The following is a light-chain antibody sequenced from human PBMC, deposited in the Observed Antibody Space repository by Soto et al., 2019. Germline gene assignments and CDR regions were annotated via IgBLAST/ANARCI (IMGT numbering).Light chain of an antibody. CDR3: QSYDSSLNRV. CDR1: SSNIGARYD. Sequence: QSVLTQPPSESGAPGQRITISCTGSSSNIGARYDVHWYRQLPGAAPKLLLYGDNNRPSGVPDRFSGSKSGASASLAITGLQADDEADYSCQSYDSSLNRVFGTGTKLTVL. CDR2: GDN. J-gene: IGLJ1*01. V-gene: IGLV1-40*01.